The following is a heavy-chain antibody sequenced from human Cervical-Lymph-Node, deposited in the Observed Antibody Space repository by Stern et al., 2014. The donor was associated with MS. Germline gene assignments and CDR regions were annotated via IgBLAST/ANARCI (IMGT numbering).Heavy chain of an antibody. CDR3: ATWGAGSSPPLFY. CDR2: INTKTGNP. D-gene: IGHD6-6*01. Sequence: VQLVQSGSELKKPGASVKVSCKASGYNLTTFAINWVRQAPGQGLEWMGWINTKTGNPTLAQGFTGRFVFSLDASINTAYLQIISLKAEDSAVYYCATWGAGSSPPLFYWGQGTLVTVSS. CDR1: GYNLTTFA. J-gene: IGHJ4*02. V-gene: IGHV7-4-1*02.